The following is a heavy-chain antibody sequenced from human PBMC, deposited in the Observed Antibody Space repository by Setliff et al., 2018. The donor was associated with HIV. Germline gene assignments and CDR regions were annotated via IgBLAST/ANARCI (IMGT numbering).Heavy chain of an antibody. CDR3: ATLDPSGGNFLAY. V-gene: IGHV4-4*09. CDR2: IHASGRT. CDR1: GDTDFY. J-gene: IGHJ4*02. Sequence: SETLSLTCTVSGDTDFYWNWIRQPPGKGLEWIGYIHASGRTNYNPSLKSRVTISLDTSKMQFSLHLTSVTAADTAVYYCATLDPSGGNFLAYWGQGTLVTVSS. D-gene: IGHD2-21*02.